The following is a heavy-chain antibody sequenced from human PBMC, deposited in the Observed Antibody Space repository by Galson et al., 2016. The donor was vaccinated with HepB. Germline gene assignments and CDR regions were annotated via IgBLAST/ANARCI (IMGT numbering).Heavy chain of an antibody. CDR2: ISSSGITI. J-gene: IGHJ6*02. V-gene: IGHV3-48*03. Sequence: SLRLSCAASGFTFSCYEMNWVRQAPGKRLEWVSYISSSGITIYYADSVKGRFTISRDNATKSLYLQMNSLRAEDTAVYYCARAPIEVDGMRHYYYGMDVWGQGTTVTVSS. D-gene: IGHD6-13*01. CDR1: GFTFSCYE. CDR3: ARAPIEVDGMRHYYYGMDV.